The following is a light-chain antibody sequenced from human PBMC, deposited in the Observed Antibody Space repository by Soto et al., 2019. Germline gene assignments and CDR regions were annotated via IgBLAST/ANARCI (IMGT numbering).Light chain of an antibody. CDR3: CSAGNSPSAVV. CDR1: SSDVGNYNL. V-gene: IGLV2-23*02. CDR2: EVS. J-gene: IGLJ2*01. Sequence: QSALTQPASVSGSPGQSITISCTGTSSDVGNYNLVSWYQHHPGTAPKLMIYEVSKRPSGVSNRFSGSKSGNTASLTISGLLAEDGADYYCCSAGNSPSAVVFGGGTKVTVL.